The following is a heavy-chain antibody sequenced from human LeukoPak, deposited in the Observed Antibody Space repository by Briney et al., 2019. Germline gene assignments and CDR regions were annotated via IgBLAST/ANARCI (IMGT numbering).Heavy chain of an antibody. CDR2: INPSGGST. CDR1: GYTFTNYY. V-gene: IGHV1-46*01. CDR3: ARPRVEDYYDSSGSSAY. Sequence: ASVKVSCKASGYTFTNYYIHWVRQAPGQGLEWMGIINPSGGSTDYAQKFQGRVTMTRDTSTSTVYMELSSLRSDDTAVYYCARPRVEDYYDSSGSSAYWGQGTLVTVSS. J-gene: IGHJ4*02. D-gene: IGHD3-22*01.